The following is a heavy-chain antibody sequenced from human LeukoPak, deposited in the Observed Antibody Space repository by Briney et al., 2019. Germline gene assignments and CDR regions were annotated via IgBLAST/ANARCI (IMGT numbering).Heavy chain of an antibody. CDR3: ARDLNYGSGSYYNPYFDY. D-gene: IGHD3-10*01. Sequence: SETLSLTCTVSGGSISSSSYYWGWIRQPPGKGLEWIGSIYYSGSTYYNPSLKSRVTISVDTSKNQFSLKLSSVTAADTAVYYCARDLNYGSGSYYNPYFDYWGQGTLVTVSS. CDR2: IYYSGST. CDR1: GGSISSSSYY. J-gene: IGHJ4*02. V-gene: IGHV4-39*07.